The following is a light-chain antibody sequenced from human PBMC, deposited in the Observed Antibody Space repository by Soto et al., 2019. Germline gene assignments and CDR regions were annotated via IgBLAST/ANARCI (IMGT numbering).Light chain of an antibody. CDR2: GAS. V-gene: IGKV3-20*01. Sequence: EIVLTQSPGSLSLSPGQRATLSCRASQSVDTTFFAWYQKKPGQAPRLLIYGASKRATGIPDRFSGSGSGTDFTLIISRLEPEDFEVYYCQQYMSSVTFGHGTKVEIK. CDR1: QSVDTTF. J-gene: IGKJ1*01. CDR3: QQYMSSVT.